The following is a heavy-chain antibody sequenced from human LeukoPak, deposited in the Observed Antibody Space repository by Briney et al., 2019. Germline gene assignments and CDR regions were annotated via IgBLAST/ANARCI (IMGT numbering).Heavy chain of an antibody. CDR3: ARERIGITMVRGVPYYFDY. Sequence: PSETLSLTCAVYGGSFSGYYWSWIRQPPGKGLEWIGEINHSGSTNYNPSLKSRVTISVDTSKNQFSLKLGSVTAADTAVYYCARERIGITMVRGVPYYFDYWGQGTLVTVSS. CDR2: INHSGST. D-gene: IGHD3-10*01. V-gene: IGHV4-34*01. J-gene: IGHJ4*02. CDR1: GGSFSGYY.